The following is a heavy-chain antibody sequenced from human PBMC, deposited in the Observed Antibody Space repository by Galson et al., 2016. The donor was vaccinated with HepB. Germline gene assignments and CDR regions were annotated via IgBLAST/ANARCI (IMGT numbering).Heavy chain of an antibody. CDR1: GYRFPTYG. V-gene: IGHV1-18*04. CDR3: ARDVQFRFDY. J-gene: IGHJ4*02. D-gene: IGHD4-11*01. CDR2: ISANSGNT. Sequence: SVKVSCKASGYRFPTYGISWVRQAPGQGLEWLGWISANSGNTIYAQKFQDRVTMTRDTSASTVYMDLRSLRSDDTAVNYCARDVQFRFDYWSQGTLVTVSS.